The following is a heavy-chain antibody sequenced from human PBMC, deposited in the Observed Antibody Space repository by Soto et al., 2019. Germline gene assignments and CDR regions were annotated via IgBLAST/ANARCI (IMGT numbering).Heavy chain of an antibody. V-gene: IGHV4-30-4*02. Sequence: PSETLSLTCTVSGGSISSGDYYWSWIRQPPGKGLEWIGYIYYSGSTYYNPSLKSRVTISIDTSKNQFSLRVSSVTAADTAVYFCARETIGWNYSDSWGPGTLVTVSS. D-gene: IGHD1-7*01. CDR2: IYYSGST. CDR1: GGSISSGDYY. CDR3: ARETIGWNYSDS. J-gene: IGHJ4*02.